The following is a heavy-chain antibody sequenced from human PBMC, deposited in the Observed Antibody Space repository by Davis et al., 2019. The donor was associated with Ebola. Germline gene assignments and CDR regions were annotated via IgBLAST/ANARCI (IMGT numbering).Heavy chain of an antibody. V-gene: IGHV5-51*01. Sequence: GESLKISCKGSGYTFTSYWIGWVRQMPGKGLEWMGIIYPGDSDTRYSPSFKGQVTISADKSISTAYLQWSSLKASDTAMYYCAVTCGGDCYTFDYWGQGTLVTVSS. CDR1: GYTFTSYW. D-gene: IGHD2-21*02. J-gene: IGHJ4*02. CDR3: AVTCGGDCYTFDY. CDR2: IYPGDSDT.